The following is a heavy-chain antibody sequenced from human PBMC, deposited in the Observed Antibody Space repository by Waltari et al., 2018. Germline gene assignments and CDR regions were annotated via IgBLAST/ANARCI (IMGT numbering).Heavy chain of an antibody. V-gene: IGHV3-23*01. CDR3: AKDDYDFWSGFRMDV. Sequence: EVQLLESGGGLVQPGGSLRLSCAASGFTFSSYAMSGVRQAPGKGLEWVSAISGSGGSTYYADSVKGRFTISRDNSKNTLYLQMNSLRAEDTAVYYCAKDDYDFWSGFRMDVWGKGTTVTISS. J-gene: IGHJ6*04. CDR1: GFTFSSYA. CDR2: ISGSGGST. D-gene: IGHD3-3*01.